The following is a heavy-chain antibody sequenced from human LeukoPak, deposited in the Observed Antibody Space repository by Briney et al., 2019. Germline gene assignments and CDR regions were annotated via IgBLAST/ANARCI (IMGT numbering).Heavy chain of an antibody. Sequence: PSETLSLTCTISGGSISSDYWGWIRQPPGKGLEWIGNIYFGGSTYYNPSLKSRVTISIDTSKKHFSLKLSSVTAADTAVYYCARITDSGWDYWGQGTLVTVSS. D-gene: IGHD6-19*01. J-gene: IGHJ4*02. V-gene: IGHV4-39*07. CDR2: IYFGGST. CDR3: ARITDSGWDY. CDR1: GGSISSDY.